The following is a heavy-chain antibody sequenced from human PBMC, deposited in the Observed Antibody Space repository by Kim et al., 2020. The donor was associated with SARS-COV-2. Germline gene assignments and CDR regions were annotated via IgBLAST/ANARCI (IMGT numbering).Heavy chain of an antibody. D-gene: IGHD3-10*01. CDR3: AKGRLRWGLGDGVY. J-gene: IGHJ4*02. V-gene: IGHV3-43*01. Sequence: DSVKGRFTISRDNSKNSLYLQMNSLRTEDTALYYCAKGRLRWGLGDGVYWGQGTLVTVSS.